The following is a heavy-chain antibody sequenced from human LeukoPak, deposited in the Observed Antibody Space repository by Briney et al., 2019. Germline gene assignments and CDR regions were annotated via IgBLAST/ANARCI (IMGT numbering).Heavy chain of an antibody. D-gene: IGHD6-19*01. CDR2: MYTSGST. V-gene: IGHV4-4*07. Sequence: QTSETLSLTCTVSGGSINSYYWSWIRQPAGKGLEWIGRMYTSGSTNNNPSLKSRVTMSVDTSKNQFSLKLSSVTAADTAVYYCARDHGWDSNYHYYYMDVWGKGTTVTVSS. CDR1: GGSINSYY. CDR3: ARDHGWDSNYHYYYMDV. J-gene: IGHJ6*03.